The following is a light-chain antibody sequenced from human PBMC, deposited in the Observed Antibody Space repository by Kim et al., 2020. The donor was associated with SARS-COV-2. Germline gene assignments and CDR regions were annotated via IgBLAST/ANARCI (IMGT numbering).Light chain of an antibody. CDR2: DVS. CDR3: CSYAGSYTYWV. Sequence: SVTISCTGTSSEVGGYNYVSWYQQHPGKAPKLMIYDVSKRPSGVPDRFSGSKSGNTASLTISGLQAEDEADYYCCSYAGSYTYWVFGGGTKLTVL. CDR1: SSEVGGYNY. J-gene: IGLJ3*02. V-gene: IGLV2-11*01.